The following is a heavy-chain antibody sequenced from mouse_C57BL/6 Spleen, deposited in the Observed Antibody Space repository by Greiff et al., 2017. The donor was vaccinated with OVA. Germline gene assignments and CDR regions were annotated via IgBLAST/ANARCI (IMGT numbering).Heavy chain of an antibody. J-gene: IGHJ1*03. V-gene: IGHV5-4*01. D-gene: IGHD2-10*01. CDR2: ISDGGSYT. CDR1: GFTFSSYA. CDR3: AREGSYYGNSYWYFDV. Sequence: EVQGVESGGGLVKPGGSLKLSCAASGFTFSSYAMSWVRQTPEKRLEWVATISDGGSYTYYPDNVKGRFTITRDNAKNNLYLQMSHLKSEDTARYYCAREGSYYGNSYWYFDVWGTGTTVTVSA.